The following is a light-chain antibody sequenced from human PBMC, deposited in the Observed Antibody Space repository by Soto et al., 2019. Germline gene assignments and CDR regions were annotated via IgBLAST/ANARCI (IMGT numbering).Light chain of an antibody. Sequence: EIVLTPSPATLSLSPGVRATLSCRASQSVSSYLAWYQQKPGQAPRLLIYDASTRATGIPARFSGSGSGTDFTLTITSLEPEDFAVYYCQQRSNWPPTFGQGTKVDI. CDR1: QSVSSY. CDR2: DAS. J-gene: IGKJ1*01. CDR3: QQRSNWPPT. V-gene: IGKV3-11*01.